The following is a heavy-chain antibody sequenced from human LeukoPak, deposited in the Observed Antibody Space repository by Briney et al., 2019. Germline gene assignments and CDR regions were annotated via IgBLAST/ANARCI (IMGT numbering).Heavy chain of an antibody. CDR2: ISYDGSNK. J-gene: IGHJ4*02. V-gene: IGHV3-30*18. Sequence: GRSLRLSCAASGFTFSSYGMHWVRQAPGKGLEWVAVISYDGSNKYYADSVKGRFTISRDNSKNTLYLQMNSLRAEDTAVYYCAKGAMVITFGGVIGEGYYFDYWGQGTLVTVSS. CDR1: GFTFSSYG. CDR3: AKGAMVITFGGVIGEGYYFDY. D-gene: IGHD3-16*02.